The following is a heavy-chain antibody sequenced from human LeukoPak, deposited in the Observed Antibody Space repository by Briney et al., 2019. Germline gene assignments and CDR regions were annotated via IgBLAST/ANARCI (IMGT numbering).Heavy chain of an antibody. D-gene: IGHD3-10*01. CDR3: ARHVWFGSAVGYYYYYYMDV. V-gene: IGHV4-39*01. J-gene: IGHJ6*03. CDR2: INHSGST. CDR1: GGSISSSSYY. Sequence: SETLSLTCTVSGGSISSSSYYWGWIRQPPGKGLEWIGEINHSGSTNYNPSLKSRVTISVDTSKNQFSLKLSSVTAADTAVYYCARHVWFGSAVGYYYYYYMDVWGKGTTVAISS.